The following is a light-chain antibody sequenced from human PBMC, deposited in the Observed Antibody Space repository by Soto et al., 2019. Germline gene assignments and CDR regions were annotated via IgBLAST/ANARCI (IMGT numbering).Light chain of an antibody. CDR1: QAISTY. V-gene: IGKV1-27*01. J-gene: IGKJ1*01. Sequence: DIQMTQSPSSLSSSLGDNVTFTCRASQAISTYLAWYQQRPGRVPKLLIYDASTLQSGVPSRFSGSGSGTDFTLTVTRLQPEDVATYYGLKYNVLPWKFGQGTNVEI. CDR3: LKYNVLPWK. CDR2: DAS.